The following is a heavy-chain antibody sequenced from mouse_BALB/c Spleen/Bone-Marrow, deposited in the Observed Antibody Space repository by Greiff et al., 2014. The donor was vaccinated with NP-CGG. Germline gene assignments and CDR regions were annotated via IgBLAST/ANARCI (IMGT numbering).Heavy chain of an antibody. CDR1: GYSITSGYY. J-gene: IGHJ4*01. CDR2: ISYDGSN. D-gene: IGHD1-1*01. V-gene: IGHV3-6*02. CDR3: ASYFYYAMDY. Sequence: EVQLVESGPGPVKPSQSLSLTCSVTGYSITSGYYWNWIRQFPGNKLEWMGYISYDGSNNYNPSLKNRISITRDTSKNQFFLKLNSVTTEDTATYYCASYFYYAMDYWGQGTSVTVSS.